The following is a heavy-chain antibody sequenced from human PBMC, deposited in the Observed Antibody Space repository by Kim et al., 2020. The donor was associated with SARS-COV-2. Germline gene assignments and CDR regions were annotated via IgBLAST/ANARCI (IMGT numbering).Heavy chain of an antibody. CDR2: IFYSGSN. J-gene: IGHJ5*02. Sequence: SETLSLTCSVSGGSITSSSFYWGWIRQTPEKGLEWMGTIFYSGSNYYNPSLNSRVSISLDTSKNRFSLRLTSLTAADTAIYYCASGPSRFEGYDTVNWFDPWGQGILVTVSS. D-gene: IGHD2-2*01. CDR1: GGSITSSSFY. CDR3: ASGPSRFEGYDTVNWFDP. V-gene: IGHV4-39*02.